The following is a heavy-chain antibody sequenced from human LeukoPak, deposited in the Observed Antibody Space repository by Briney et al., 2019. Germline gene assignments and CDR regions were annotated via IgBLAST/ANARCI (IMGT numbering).Heavy chain of an antibody. CDR1: GFSLSTSGVG. Sequence: SGPTLVNPTQTLTLTCTFSGFSLSTSGVGVGWIRQPPGEALEWLALIYWDDSKHYSPSLKSRLTTSKDTSKNQVVLTMTNMDPVDTATYYCAHRLYITMVRGWNWFDPWGQGTLVAVSS. J-gene: IGHJ5*02. D-gene: IGHD3-10*01. V-gene: IGHV2-5*02. CDR3: AHRLYITMVRGWNWFDP. CDR2: IYWDDSK.